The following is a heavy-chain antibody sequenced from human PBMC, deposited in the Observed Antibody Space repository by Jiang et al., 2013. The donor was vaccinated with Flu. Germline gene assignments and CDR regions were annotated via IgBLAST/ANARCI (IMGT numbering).Heavy chain of an antibody. CDR1: GYTFTNYA. V-gene: IGHV1-3*01. J-gene: IGHJ4*02. CDR2: INAGNGNT. Sequence: GAEVKKPGASVKLSCKASGYTFTNYAIHWVRQAPGQSLEWMAWINAGNGNTRYSQKFQGRVTLTRDTSASTAYMELSSLRFEDTAVYYCARGITTGRSDYWGLGTLVTVSS. CDR3: ARGITTGRSDY. D-gene: IGHD1-20*01.